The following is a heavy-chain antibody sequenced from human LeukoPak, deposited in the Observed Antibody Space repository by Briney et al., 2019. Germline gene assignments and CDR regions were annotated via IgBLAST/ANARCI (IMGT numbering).Heavy chain of an antibody. D-gene: IGHD6-13*01. CDR2: ISAYNGNT. CDR1: GGTFTSYG. J-gene: IGHJ4*02. CDR3: AREAPGIAAAGLFGY. V-gene: IGHV1-18*01. Sequence: EASXKVSCKASGGTFTSYGISWVRQAPGQGLEWMGWISAYNGNTNYAQKLQGRVTMTTDTSTSTAYMELRSLRSDDTAVYYCAREAPGIAAAGLFGYWGQGTLVTVSS.